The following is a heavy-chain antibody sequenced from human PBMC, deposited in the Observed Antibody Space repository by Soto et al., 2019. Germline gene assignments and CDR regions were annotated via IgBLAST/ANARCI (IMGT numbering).Heavy chain of an antibody. CDR3: ARSLVTTFSDYFDP. D-gene: IGHD3-16*01. Sequence: ASVKVSCKASGYTFTSSGISWVRQAPGQGLEWMGWISAYNGNTNYAQKFQGRVTITRDTSASTAYMELSSLRSEDTAIYYCARSLVTTFSDYFDPWGQGTLVTVSS. V-gene: IGHV1-18*01. J-gene: IGHJ5*02. CDR2: ISAYNGNT. CDR1: GYTFTSSG.